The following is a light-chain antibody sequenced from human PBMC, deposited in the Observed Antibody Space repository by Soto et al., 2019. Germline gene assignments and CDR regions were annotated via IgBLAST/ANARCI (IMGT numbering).Light chain of an antibody. CDR2: TAA. J-gene: IGKJ1*01. V-gene: IGKV1-9*01. Sequence: DIQLTQSPSFLSASVGDKVTITCRANQGIANSLAWFQQKPGRAPNLLIYTAATLQGGVPSRFSGSGSGTEFTLTLTSLEADDFATYYCQRFYAFPRTFGQGTKVDIK. CDR3: QRFYAFPRT. CDR1: QGIANS.